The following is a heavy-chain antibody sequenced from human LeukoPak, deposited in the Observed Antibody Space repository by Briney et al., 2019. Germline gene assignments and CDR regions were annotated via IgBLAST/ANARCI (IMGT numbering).Heavy chain of an antibody. Sequence: PGGSLRLSCAASGVTVSSDYMSWVRQAPGKGLEWVSVIYRDGNTYYADSVKGRFTISRHNSKNTLFLQMDSLRTEDTAIYYCANRMTFGGQGTLVTVSS. CDR1: GVTVSSDY. D-gene: IGHD2/OR15-2a*01. V-gene: IGHV3-53*04. CDR3: ANRMTF. CDR2: IYRDGNT. J-gene: IGHJ4*02.